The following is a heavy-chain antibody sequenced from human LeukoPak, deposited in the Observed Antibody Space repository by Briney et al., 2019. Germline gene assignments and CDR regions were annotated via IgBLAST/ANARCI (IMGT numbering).Heavy chain of an antibody. V-gene: IGHV3-48*02. D-gene: IGHD4-23*01. CDR2: ISSSSSTI. Sequence: GGSLRLSCAASGFTFSSYTMNWVRQAPGKGLEWVSYISSSSSTIYYADSVKGRFTISRDKAKNSLYLQMKSLRDEDTAVYYCARVRDYGGKTFDYWGQGTLVTVSS. CDR3: ARVRDYGGKTFDY. J-gene: IGHJ4*02. CDR1: GFTFSSYT.